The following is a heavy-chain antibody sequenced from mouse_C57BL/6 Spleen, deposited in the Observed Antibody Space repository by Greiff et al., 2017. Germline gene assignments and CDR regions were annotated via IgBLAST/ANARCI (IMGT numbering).Heavy chain of an antibody. CDR1: GFTFSDYG. CDR3: ARTGYYGSSYYWYFDV. V-gene: IGHV5-17*01. J-gene: IGHJ1*03. Sequence: EVNVVESGGGLVKPGGSLKLSCAASGFTFSDYGMHWVRQAPEKGLEWVAYISSGSSTIYYADPVKGGFTISRDNAKNTLFLQMTSLRSEDTAMYYCARTGYYGSSYYWYFDVWGTGTTVTVSS. D-gene: IGHD1-1*01. CDR2: ISSGSSTI.